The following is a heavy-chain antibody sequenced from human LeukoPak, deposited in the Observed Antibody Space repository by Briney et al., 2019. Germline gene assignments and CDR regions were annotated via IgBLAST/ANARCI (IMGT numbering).Heavy chain of an antibody. CDR1: RFTFSNYA. D-gene: IGHD5-24*01. CDR2: INGSGGET. V-gene: IGHV3-23*01. J-gene: IGHJ4*02. CDR3: VKRSRDGYNSRLDS. Sequence: GGSLRLSCAASRFTFSNYAMNWVRQAPGKGLEWVSDINGSGGETYYAASVKGRFTISRDNSENTLYLQMNSLRAEDTAIYYCVKRSRDGYNSRLDSWGQGTLVTVSS.